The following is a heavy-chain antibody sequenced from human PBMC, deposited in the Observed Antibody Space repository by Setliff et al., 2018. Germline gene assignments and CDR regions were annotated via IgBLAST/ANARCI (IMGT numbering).Heavy chain of an antibody. V-gene: IGHV3-7*01. Sequence: GGSLRLSCAASGFTFSSYSMNWVRQAPGKGLEWVATIKQDGSEKFYVDSVKGRFTISRDNAKSSLYLQMNSLRAEDTAVYYCARDLIRGAPNWFDPWGQGTLVTVSS. J-gene: IGHJ5*02. CDR3: ARDLIRGAPNWFDP. CDR2: IKQDGSEK. D-gene: IGHD3-10*01. CDR1: GFTFSSYS.